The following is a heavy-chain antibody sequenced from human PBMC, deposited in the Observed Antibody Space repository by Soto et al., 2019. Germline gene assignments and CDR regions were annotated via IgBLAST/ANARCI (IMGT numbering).Heavy chain of an antibody. CDR1: GFTFSSYA. Sequence: GGSLRLSCAASGFTFSSYAMHWVRQAPGKGLEWVAVISYDGSNKYYADSVKGRFTISRDNSKNTLYLQMNSLRAEDTAVYYCARDLRRDYGGKKYYYYGMDVWGQGTTVTVSS. CDR2: ISYDGSNK. CDR3: ARDLRRDYGGKKYYYYGMDV. J-gene: IGHJ6*02. V-gene: IGHV3-30-3*01. D-gene: IGHD4-17*01.